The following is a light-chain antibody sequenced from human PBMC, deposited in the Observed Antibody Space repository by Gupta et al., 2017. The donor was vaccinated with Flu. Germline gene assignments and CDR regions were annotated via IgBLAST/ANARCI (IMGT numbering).Light chain of an antibody. Sequence: EIVMTPSPAILSVSRGERDTLSCRASQSVSSNLAWYQQKPGQAPRLLIYGASTRATGIPARFSGSGSGTEFTLTISSLQSEDFAVYYCQQYKNWPLYSFGQGTKLEIK. CDR2: GAS. J-gene: IGKJ2*03. V-gene: IGKV3-15*01. CDR1: QSVSSN. CDR3: QQYKNWPLYS.